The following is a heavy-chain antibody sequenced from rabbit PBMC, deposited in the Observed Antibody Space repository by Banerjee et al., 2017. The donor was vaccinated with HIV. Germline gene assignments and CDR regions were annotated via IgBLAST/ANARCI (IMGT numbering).Heavy chain of an antibody. Sequence: QEQLKETGGGLVKPGASLTLTCTASGFSFSSGYWIWWVRQAPGKGLEWIGCIYTGSSGSTYYASWAKGRFTISKTSSTTVTLQMTSLTAADTATYFCARDPAGYVGYGYVPYGMDLWGPGTLVTVS. CDR1: GFSFSSGYW. CDR2: IYTGSSGST. J-gene: IGHJ6*01. CDR3: ARDPAGYVGYGYVPYGMDL. V-gene: IGHV1S45*01. D-gene: IGHD6-1*01.